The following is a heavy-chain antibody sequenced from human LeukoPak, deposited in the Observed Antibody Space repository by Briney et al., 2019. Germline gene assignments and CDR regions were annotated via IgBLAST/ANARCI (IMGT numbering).Heavy chain of an antibody. V-gene: IGHV4-61*02. CDR3: ARLESSSWENYFDY. J-gene: IGHJ4*02. CDR1: GGSISSGSYY. CDR2: IYTSGST. D-gene: IGHD6-13*01. Sequence: SETLSLTCTVSGGSISSGSYYWSWIRQPAGKGLEWIGRIYTSGSTNYNPSLKSRVTISVDTSKNQFSLKLSSVTAADTAVYYCARLESSSWENYFDYWGQGTLVTVSS.